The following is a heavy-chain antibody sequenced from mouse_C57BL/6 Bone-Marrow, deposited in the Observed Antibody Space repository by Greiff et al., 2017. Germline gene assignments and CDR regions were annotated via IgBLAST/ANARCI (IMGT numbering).Heavy chain of an antibody. J-gene: IGHJ4*01. CDR2: IHPNSGST. D-gene: IGHD3-3*01. CDR1: GYTFTSYW. V-gene: IGHV1-64*01. Sequence: QVQLQQPGAELVKPGASVKLSCKASGYTFTSYWMHWVKQRPGQGLEWIGMIHPNSGSTNYNEKFKSKATLTVEKSSSTAYMQLSSLTSEDSAVYYCARAGTNYAMDYWGQGTSVTVSS. CDR3: ARAGTNYAMDY.